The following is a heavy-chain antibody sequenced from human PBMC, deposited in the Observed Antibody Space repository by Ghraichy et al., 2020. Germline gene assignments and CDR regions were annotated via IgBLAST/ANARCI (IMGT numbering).Heavy chain of an antibody. J-gene: IGHJ1*01. V-gene: IGHV3-30*04. CDR3: ARDKTGYSADGYFQH. D-gene: IGHD5-12*01. CDR2: ISYDGRRD. Sequence: LSLTCAASGFSFSDYAMYWVRQAPAGGLEWVAFISYDGRRDSYSDAVKGRFTVSRDNSKNTLFLEMNSLRREDTAVYSCARDKTGYSADGYFQHWGQGTLVSVSS. CDR1: GFSFSDYA.